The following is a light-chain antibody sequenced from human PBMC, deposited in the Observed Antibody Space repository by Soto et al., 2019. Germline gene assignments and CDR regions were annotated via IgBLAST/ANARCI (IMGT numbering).Light chain of an antibody. V-gene: IGLV2-14*01. J-gene: IGLJ3*02. CDR1: SSDVGGYNY. CDR2: EVS. Sequence: QSVLTQPASVSGSPGQSIAISCTGNSSDVGGYNYVSWYQQHPGKAPKLMIYEVSNRPSGVSNRFSGSKSDNTASLTISGLQAEDEADYYCYSYTSSSTWVFGGGTQLTVL. CDR3: YSYTSSSTWV.